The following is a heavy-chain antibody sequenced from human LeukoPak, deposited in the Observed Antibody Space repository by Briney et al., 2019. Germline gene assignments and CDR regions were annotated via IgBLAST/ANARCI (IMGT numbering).Heavy chain of an antibody. Sequence: ASVKVSCKASGYTFTSYGISWVRQAPGQGLEWMGWISAYNGNTNYAQKLQGRVTMTTDTSTSAAYMELRSLRSDDTALYYCAKDIYYYDSSGAIDYWGQGTLVTVSS. D-gene: IGHD3-22*01. V-gene: IGHV1-18*01. CDR1: GYTFTSYG. CDR2: ISAYNGNT. J-gene: IGHJ4*02. CDR3: AKDIYYYDSSGAIDY.